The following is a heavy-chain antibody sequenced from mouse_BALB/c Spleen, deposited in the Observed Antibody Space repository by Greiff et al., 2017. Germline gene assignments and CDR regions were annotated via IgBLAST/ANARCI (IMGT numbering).Heavy chain of an antibody. V-gene: IGHV5-15*02. CDR3: ARDPGYDDWYFDV. J-gene: IGHJ1*01. CDR1: GFTFSDYG. Sequence: DVKLVESGGGLVQPGGSRKLSCAASGFTFSDYGMAWVRQAPGKGPEWVAFISNLAYSIYYADTVTGRFTISRENAKNTLYLEMSSLRSEDTAMYYCARDPGYDDWYFDVWGAGTTVTVSS. CDR2: ISNLAYSI. D-gene: IGHD2-2*01.